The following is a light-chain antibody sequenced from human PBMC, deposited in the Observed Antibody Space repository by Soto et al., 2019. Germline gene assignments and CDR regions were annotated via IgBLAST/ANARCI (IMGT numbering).Light chain of an antibody. V-gene: IGKV3-20*01. Sequence: EIVLTQSPGTLSLSAGERATLSCRASQTISSNYLAWYQQKPGQAPRLLIFGASYRATGIPDRFSGSGSGTDFTPTISRLEPEDFAVYYCQQYRSSPPEFTFGPGTKVDIK. CDR1: QTISSNY. CDR3: QQYRSSPPEFT. CDR2: GAS. J-gene: IGKJ3*01.